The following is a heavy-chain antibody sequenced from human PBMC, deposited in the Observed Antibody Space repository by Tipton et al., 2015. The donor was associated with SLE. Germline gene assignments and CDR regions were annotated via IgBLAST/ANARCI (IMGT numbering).Heavy chain of an antibody. CDR3: VRDKGSAWYVY. D-gene: IGHD6-19*01. J-gene: IGHJ4*02. CDR1: TFNFKIYG. V-gene: IGHV3-33*01. CDR2: IRYHGSNE. Sequence: RSLRLSCAASTFNFKIYGMHWVRQAPGKGLEWVAFIRYHGSNENYADSVKGRFTISRDNLQSTLYLQMKTLRPEDTAVYYCVRDKGSAWYVYWGQGTLVTVSS.